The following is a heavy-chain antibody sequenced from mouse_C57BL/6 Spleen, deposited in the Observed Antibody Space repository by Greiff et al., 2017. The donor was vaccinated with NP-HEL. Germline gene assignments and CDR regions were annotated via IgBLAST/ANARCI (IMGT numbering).Heavy chain of an antibody. V-gene: IGHV1-76*01. J-gene: IGHJ2*01. CDR1: GYTFTDYY. D-gene: IGHD1-1*01. CDR3: ASANYYGSRDY. Sequence: QVQLQQSGAELVRPGASVKLSCKASGYTFTDYYINWVKQRPGQGLEWIARIYPGSGNTYYNEKFKGKATLTAEKSSSTAYMQLSSLTSEDSAVYFCASANYYGSRDYWGQGTTLTVSS. CDR2: IYPGSGNT.